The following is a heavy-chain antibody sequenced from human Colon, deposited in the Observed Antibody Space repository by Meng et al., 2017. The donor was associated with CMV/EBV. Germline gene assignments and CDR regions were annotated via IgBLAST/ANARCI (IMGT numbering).Heavy chain of an antibody. CDR2: IYNDGAT. J-gene: IGHJ4*02. CDR1: GFTVTGSS. CDR3: ARNRPGPSSLLRNDY. Sequence: GESLKISCASSGFTVTGSSLSWVRQAPGKGLEWVSLIYNDGATNYADSVKDRFTVSRDASKNTLYLQMNSLRPEDTALYYCARNRPGPSSLLRNDYWGQGTLVTVSS. V-gene: IGHV3-66*02. D-gene: IGHD3-16*01.